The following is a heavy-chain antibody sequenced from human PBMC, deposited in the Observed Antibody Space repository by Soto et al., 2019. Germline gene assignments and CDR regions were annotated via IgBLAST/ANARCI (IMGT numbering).Heavy chain of an antibody. D-gene: IGHD2-2*01. V-gene: IGHV3-64D*06. J-gene: IGHJ4*02. Sequence: PGGSLRLSCSASGFTFTNYAIHWIRQTPGKGLEYVSAISSNGGSTYYADSVEGRFTISRDNSKNTVFLQMSSLRTEDTAGYYCVARYCSTTTCYQVDYWGQGTLVTVSS. CDR1: GFTFTNYA. CDR2: ISSNGGST. CDR3: VARYCSTTTCYQVDY.